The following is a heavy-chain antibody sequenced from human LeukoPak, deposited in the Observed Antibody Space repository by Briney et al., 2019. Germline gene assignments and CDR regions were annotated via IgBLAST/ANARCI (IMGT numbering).Heavy chain of an antibody. CDR3: ARYSMTTGFDY. D-gene: IGHD4-17*01. J-gene: IGHJ4*02. Sequence: SQTLSLTCVVSGGSIRNDDYYWSWIRQHPGKVLEWIGYIYYSGNTYYNPSLKSRVTISVDTSKSQFSLKLSSVTAADTAVYYCARYSMTTGFDYWGPGTLVTVSS. CDR1: GGSIRNDDYY. V-gene: IGHV4-31*11. CDR2: IYYSGNT.